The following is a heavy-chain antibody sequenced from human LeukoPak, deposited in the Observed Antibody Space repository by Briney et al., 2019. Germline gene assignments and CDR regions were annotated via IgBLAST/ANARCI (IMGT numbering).Heavy chain of an antibody. D-gene: IGHD3-22*01. CDR1: GFTFSSYS. CDR3: AREAYYYDSSGYHESTPFDY. Sequence: GGSLRLSCAASGFTFSSYSMNWVRQAPGKGLEWVSSISSSSSYIYYADSVKGRFTISRDNAKNSLYLQMDSLRAEDTAVYYCAREAYYYDSSGYHESTPFDYWGQGTLVTVSS. J-gene: IGHJ4*02. V-gene: IGHV3-21*01. CDR2: ISSSSSYI.